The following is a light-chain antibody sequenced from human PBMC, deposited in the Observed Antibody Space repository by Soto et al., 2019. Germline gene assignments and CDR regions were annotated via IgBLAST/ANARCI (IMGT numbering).Light chain of an antibody. CDR1: STDVGGYNY. CDR2: EVS. Sequence: QSALTQPPSAAGSPGQSVTISCTGTSTDVGGYNYVSWYQQYPGKAPKLMIYEVSKRPSGVPDRFSGSKSGNTASLTVSGLQAEDEADYYCSSYTSSSARVFGTGSKV. CDR3: SSYTSSSARV. J-gene: IGLJ1*01. V-gene: IGLV2-8*01.